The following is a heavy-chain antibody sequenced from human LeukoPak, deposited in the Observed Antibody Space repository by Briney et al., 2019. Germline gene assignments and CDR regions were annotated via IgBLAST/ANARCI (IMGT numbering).Heavy chain of an antibody. Sequence: ASVKVSCKASGYTFTSYGISWVRQAPGQGLEWMGWISAYNGNTNYAQKLQGSVTMTTDTSTSTAYMELRSLRSDDTAVYYCARDLGQYYYGSGSFWVIWGQGTMVTVSS. CDR1: GYTFTSYG. D-gene: IGHD3-10*01. CDR3: ARDLGQYYYGSGSFWVI. V-gene: IGHV1-18*01. CDR2: ISAYNGNT. J-gene: IGHJ3*02.